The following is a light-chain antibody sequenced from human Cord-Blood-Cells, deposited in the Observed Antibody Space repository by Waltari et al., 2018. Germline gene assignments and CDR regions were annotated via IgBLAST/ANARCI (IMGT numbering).Light chain of an antibody. J-gene: IGLJ1*01. CDR1: SSDVGSYNL. CDR2: EGS. CDR3: CSYAGSSTFEV. Sequence: QYALTQPASASGSPGQSITISCTGTSSDVGSYNLVSWYQQQPGKAPKLMIYEGSKRPAGVSNRFSGSNSGNTASLTISGLQAEDEADYYCCSYAGSSTFEVFGTGTKVTVL. V-gene: IGLV2-23*03.